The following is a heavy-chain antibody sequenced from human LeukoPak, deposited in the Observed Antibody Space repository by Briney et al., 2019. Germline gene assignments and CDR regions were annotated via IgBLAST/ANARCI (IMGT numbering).Heavy chain of an antibody. J-gene: IGHJ4*02. CDR2: ISTTSSIM. D-gene: IGHD6-19*01. Sequence: GGSLRLSCAASGFIFSDYYMSWIRQAPGKGLEWVSYISTTSSIMFYADSVKGRFTISRDNAKNSLYLQMNSLRAEDTAVYYCARDFSGSLVRDYFDYWGQGTLVTVSS. CDR3: ARDFSGSLVRDYFDY. V-gene: IGHV3-11*01. CDR1: GFIFSDYY.